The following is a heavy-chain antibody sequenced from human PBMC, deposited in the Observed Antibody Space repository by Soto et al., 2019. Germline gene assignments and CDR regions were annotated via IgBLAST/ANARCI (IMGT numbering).Heavy chain of an antibody. CDR2: IYPGDSDT. J-gene: IGHJ4*02. CDR3: ARGIRGYCSSTNCCSFDC. Sequence: GESLKISCKGSGYSFTSYWIGWVRQMPGKGLEWMGIIYPGDSDTRYSPSFQGQVTISADKSISTAYLQWSSLKASDTAIYYCARGIRGYCSSTNCCSFDCWGQGTRVTVAS. D-gene: IGHD2-2*01. V-gene: IGHV5-51*01. CDR1: GYSFTSYW.